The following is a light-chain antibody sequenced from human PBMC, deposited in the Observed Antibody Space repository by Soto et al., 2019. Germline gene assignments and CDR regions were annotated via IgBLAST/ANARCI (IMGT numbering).Light chain of an antibody. V-gene: IGLV2-14*01. J-gene: IGLJ2*01. Sequence: QSALTQPASVSGSPGQSITISCTGTSSDVGGYNYVSWYRQHPGKAPKLMIYEVRNRPSGVSNRFSGSKSGNTASLTISGLQAEDEADYYCSSYTTSRTYVVFGGGTKLTVL. CDR2: EVR. CDR1: SSDVGGYNY. CDR3: SSYTTSRTYVV.